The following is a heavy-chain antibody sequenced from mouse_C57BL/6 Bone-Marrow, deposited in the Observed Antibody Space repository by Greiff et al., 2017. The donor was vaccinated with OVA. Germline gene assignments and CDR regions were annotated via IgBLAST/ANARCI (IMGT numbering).Heavy chain of an antibody. CDR1: GFSLTSYA. CDR2: IWTGGGT. V-gene: IGHV2-9-1*01. J-gene: IGHJ4*01. Sequence: VHLVESGPGLVAPSQSLSITCTVSGFSLTSYAISWVRQPPGKGLEWLGVIWTGGGTNYNSALKSRLSISKDNSKSQVFLKMNSLQTDDTARYYCARNPIYYDYPYAMDYWGQGTSVTVSS. CDR3: ARNPIYYDYPYAMDY. D-gene: IGHD2-4*01.